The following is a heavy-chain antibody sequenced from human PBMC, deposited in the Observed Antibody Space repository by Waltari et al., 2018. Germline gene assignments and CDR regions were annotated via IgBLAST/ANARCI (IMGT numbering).Heavy chain of an antibody. CDR1: GGSISSSSYY. J-gene: IGHJ4*02. V-gene: IGHV4-39*07. CDR3: ARARRIAAAGLFDY. Sequence: QLQLQESGPGLVKPSETLSLTCTVSGGSISSSSYYWGWIRPPPGKGLEWIGSIYYSGSTYYNPSLKSRVTISVDTSKNQFSLKLSSVTAADTAVYYCARARRIAAAGLFDYWGQGTLVTVSS. D-gene: IGHD6-13*01. CDR2: IYYSGST.